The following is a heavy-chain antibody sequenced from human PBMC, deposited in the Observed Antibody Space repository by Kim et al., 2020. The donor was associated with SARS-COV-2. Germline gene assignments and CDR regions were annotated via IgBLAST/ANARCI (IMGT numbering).Heavy chain of an antibody. D-gene: IGHD6-13*01. CDR2: ISGSGGST. V-gene: IGHV3-23*01. CDR3: AKDRGGSSWYSWFDP. CDR1: GFTFSSYA. J-gene: IGHJ5*02. Sequence: GGSLRLSCAASGFTFSSYAMSWVRQAPGKGLEWVSAISGSGGSTYYADSVKGRFTISRDNSKNTLYLQMNSLRAEDTAVYYCAKDRGGSSWYSWFDPWGQGTLVTVSS.